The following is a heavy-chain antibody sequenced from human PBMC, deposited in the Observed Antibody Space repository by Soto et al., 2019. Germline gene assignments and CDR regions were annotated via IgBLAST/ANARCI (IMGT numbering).Heavy chain of an antibody. Sequence: SEPLSLTCTVSGGSISSGGYYWSWIRQHPGKGLEWIGYIYYSGSTYYNPSLKSRVTISVDTSKNQFSLKLSSVTAADTAVYYCARTRRPYSEFDYWGQGTLVTVSS. J-gene: IGHJ4*02. D-gene: IGHD2-15*01. CDR1: GGSISSGGYY. CDR3: ARTRRPYSEFDY. CDR2: IYYSGST. V-gene: IGHV4-31*03.